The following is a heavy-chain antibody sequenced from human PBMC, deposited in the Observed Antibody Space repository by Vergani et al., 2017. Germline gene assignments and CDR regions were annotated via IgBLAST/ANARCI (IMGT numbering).Heavy chain of an antibody. CDR3: ARDLRLLYNRFDP. J-gene: IGHJ5*02. CDR1: GYTFNQYG. CDR2: TWYDGNNK. V-gene: IGHV3-33*01. D-gene: IGHD1-14*01. Sequence: QVQLVESVGGVVQRGRSLRLSCAASGYTFNQYGMHWVRQAPGKGLEWVAVTWYDGNNKQYADSVKGRFTISRDNSKSTMYLQMNSLRDEDTGVYYCARDLRLLYNRFDPWGQGTLVTVSS.